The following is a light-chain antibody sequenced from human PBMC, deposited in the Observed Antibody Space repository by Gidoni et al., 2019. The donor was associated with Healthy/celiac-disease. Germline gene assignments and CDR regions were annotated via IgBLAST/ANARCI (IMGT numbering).Light chain of an antibody. CDR3: KQLNSYPPLT. J-gene: IGKJ4*01. V-gene: IGKV1-9*01. CDR2: AAS. Sequence: IPLTQSPSFLSASVGDRVTITCRSSQGISSYLACYQQKPGKAPKLLIYAASTLQSGVPSRFSGSGSGTEFTLTISSLQPEDVATYYCKQLNSYPPLTCGGGTKVEIK. CDR1: QGISSY.